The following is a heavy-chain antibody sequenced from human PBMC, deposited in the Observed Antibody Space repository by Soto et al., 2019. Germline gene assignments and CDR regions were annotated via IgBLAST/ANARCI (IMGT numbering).Heavy chain of an antibody. CDR3: ARHNYGSGSTYFDY. Sequence: SETLSLTCTVSGGSISSYYWSWIRQPPGKGLERIGYIYYSGSTNYNPSLKSRVTISVDTSKNQFSLKLSSVTAADTAVYYCARHNYGSGSTYFDYRGQGTLVTVSS. CDR1: GGSISSYY. CDR2: IYYSGST. J-gene: IGHJ4*02. D-gene: IGHD3-10*01. V-gene: IGHV4-59*08.